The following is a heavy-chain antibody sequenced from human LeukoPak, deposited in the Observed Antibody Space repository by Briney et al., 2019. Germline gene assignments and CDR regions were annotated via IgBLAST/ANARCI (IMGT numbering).Heavy chain of an antibody. V-gene: IGHV1-8*01. CDR3: AKVVAADEFDY. Sequence: ASVKVSCKAPGYTFTSYDINWVRQATGQGLEWMGWMNPNSGNTGYAQKFQGRVTMTMNTSISTAYMELSSLRSEDTAVYYCAKVVAADEFDYWGQGTLVTVSS. D-gene: IGHD2-15*01. CDR1: GYTFTSYD. J-gene: IGHJ4*02. CDR2: MNPNSGNT.